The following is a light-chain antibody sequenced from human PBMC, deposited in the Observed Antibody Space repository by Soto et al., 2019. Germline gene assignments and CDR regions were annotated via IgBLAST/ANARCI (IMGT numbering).Light chain of an antibody. CDR2: EVS. CDR1: SSDVGGYNY. V-gene: IGLV2-8*01. J-gene: IGLJ2*01. Sequence: QSVLTQPPCASGSPGQSLTISCTGTSSDVGGYNYVSWYQHHPGKAPKLMISEVSKRPSGVPDRFSGSKSGNTASLTVSGLQAEDEAHYYCSSYAGSNRVVFGGGTKLTVL. CDR3: SSYAGSNRVV.